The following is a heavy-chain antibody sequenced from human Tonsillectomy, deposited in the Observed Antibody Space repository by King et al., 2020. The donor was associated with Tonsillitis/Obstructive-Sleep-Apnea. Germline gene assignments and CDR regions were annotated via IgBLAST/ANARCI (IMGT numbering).Heavy chain of an antibody. CDR3: ARESSLPPLPAATLYYYYYMDV. CDR2: IIPIFGTA. V-gene: IGHV1-69*12. CDR1: GGTFSSYA. Sequence: QLVQSGAEVKKPGSSVKVSCKASGGTFSSYAISWVRQAPGQRLEWMGGIIPIFGTANYAQKIQGRVTITADESTRTADMELSSLGSEDTAVYYCARESSLPPLPAATLYYYYYMDVWGKGTTVTVSS. D-gene: IGHD2-15*01. J-gene: IGHJ6*03.